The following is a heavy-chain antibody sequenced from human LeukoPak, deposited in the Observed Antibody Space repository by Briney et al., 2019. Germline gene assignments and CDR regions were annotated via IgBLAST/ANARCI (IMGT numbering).Heavy chain of an antibody. CDR1: GYTFTSYD. Sequence: ASVKVSCKASGYTFTSYDINWVRQATGQGLEWMGWMNPNSGNTGYAQKFQGRVTITRNTSISTAYMELSSLRSEDTAVYYCARDRLRFLEWLSRPSWGQGTLVTVSS. D-gene: IGHD3-3*01. CDR2: MNPNSGNT. J-gene: IGHJ5*02. CDR3: ARDRLRFLEWLSRPS. V-gene: IGHV1-8*03.